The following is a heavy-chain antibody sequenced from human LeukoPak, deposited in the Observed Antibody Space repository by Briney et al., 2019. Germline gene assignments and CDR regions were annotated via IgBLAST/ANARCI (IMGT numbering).Heavy chain of an antibody. D-gene: IGHD3-22*01. CDR1: GYAFTSYY. CDR3: ARRGGSGYVDY. Sequence: ASVKVSCKASGYAFTSYYMHWVRQAPGQGLEWMGIINPSGGSTSYAQKFQGRVTMTRDTSTSTVYMELSSLRSEDTAVYYCARRGGSGYVDYWGQGTLVTVSS. J-gene: IGHJ4*02. CDR2: INPSGGST. V-gene: IGHV1-46*01.